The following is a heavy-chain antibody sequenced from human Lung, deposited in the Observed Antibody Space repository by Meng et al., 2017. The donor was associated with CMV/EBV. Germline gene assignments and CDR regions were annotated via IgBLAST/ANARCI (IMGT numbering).Heavy chain of an antibody. V-gene: IGHV3-30*04. Sequence: GGSXRLSCAASGFTFSGYAMHWVRQAPGKGLEWVAALSSDGDNKYHAQSVKGRFTISRDNSKNTVYLQMHRLTTDDAAVYYGAKEGSGGYYGLDVWGQGTXVTVSS. D-gene: IGHD6-19*01. J-gene: IGHJ6*02. CDR3: AKEGSGGYYGLDV. CDR1: GFTFSGYA. CDR2: LSSDGDNK.